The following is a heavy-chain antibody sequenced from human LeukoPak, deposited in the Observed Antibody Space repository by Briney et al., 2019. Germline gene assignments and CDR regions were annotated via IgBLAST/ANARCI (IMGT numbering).Heavy chain of an antibody. D-gene: IGHD1-1*01. CDR1: GGSISSSSYY. V-gene: IGHV4-39*01. J-gene: IGHJ4*02. CDR3: ATQGTGSFYYFDY. Sequence: PSETLSLTCTVSGGSISSSSYYWGWIRQPPGKGLEWIGSNYYSGSTSYNPSLKSRVTISVDTSKNQFSLKLSSVTAADTAVYYCATQGTGSFYYFDYWGQGTLVTVSS. CDR2: NYYSGST.